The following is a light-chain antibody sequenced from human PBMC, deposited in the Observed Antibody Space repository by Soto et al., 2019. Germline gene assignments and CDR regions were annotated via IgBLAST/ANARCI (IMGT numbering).Light chain of an antibody. Sequence: EVVLTQSPDTLSLSPGEGATLSCRASQTISSNYVAWYQLKPGQAPRLLIYSASTRATGTPDRFSGSGSGTHFTLTISRLEPEDFAVYYCQQYGIVFGPGTKVEIK. CDR3: QQYGIV. J-gene: IGKJ3*01. CDR2: SAS. CDR1: QTISSNY. V-gene: IGKV3-20*01.